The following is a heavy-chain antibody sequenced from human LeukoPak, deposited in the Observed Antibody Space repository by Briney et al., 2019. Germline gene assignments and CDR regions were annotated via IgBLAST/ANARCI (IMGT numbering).Heavy chain of an antibody. V-gene: IGHV3-30-3*01. Sequence: GGSLRLSYAASGFTFSSYAMHWVRQAPGKGLEWVAVISYDGSNKYYADSVKGRFTISRDNSKNTLYLQMNSLRAEGTAVYYCARALLFLNPFDYWGQGTLVTVSS. CDR3: ARALLFLNPFDY. D-gene: IGHD2-15*01. J-gene: IGHJ4*02. CDR1: GFTFSSYA. CDR2: ISYDGSNK.